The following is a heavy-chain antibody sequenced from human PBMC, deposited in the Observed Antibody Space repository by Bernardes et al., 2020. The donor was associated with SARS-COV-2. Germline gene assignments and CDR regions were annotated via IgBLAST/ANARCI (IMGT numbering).Heavy chain of an antibody. V-gene: IGHV3-33*01. CDR1: GFRFSSHG. Sequence: GGSLKLSCAASGFRFSSHGMHWVRQAPGKGLEWVAVIWFDGGNKYYVDSVKGRFTISRDNSKNMLYLEMNSLRAEDTAVYYCARDARGYGAYDHHGVADHWGQGTLVIVSS. J-gene: IGHJ4*02. D-gene: IGHD5-12*01. CDR3: ARDARGYGAYDHHGVADH. CDR2: IWFDGGNK.